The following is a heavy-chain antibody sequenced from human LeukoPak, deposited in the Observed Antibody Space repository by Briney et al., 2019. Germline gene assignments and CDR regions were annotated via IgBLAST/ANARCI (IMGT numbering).Heavy chain of an antibody. CDR2: INHSGST. CDR1: GGSFSGYY. J-gene: IGHJ4*02. CDR3: ASSDSKTTSSSCPN. D-gene: IGHD6-13*01. Sequence: SETLSLTCAVYGGSFSGYYWIWIRQPPGKGLEWIGEINHSGSTNYNPSLKSRVTISVDTSKNQFSLKLSSVTAADTAVYYCASSDSKTTSSSCPNWGQGTLVTVSS. V-gene: IGHV4-34*01.